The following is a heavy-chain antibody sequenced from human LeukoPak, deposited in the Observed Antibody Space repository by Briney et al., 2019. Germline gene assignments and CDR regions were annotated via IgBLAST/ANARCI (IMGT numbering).Heavy chain of an antibody. CDR3: ARGVVPAAMDGGTNFDY. V-gene: IGHV4-31*03. Sequence: SETLSLTCTVSGGSISSGGYYWSWIRQHPGKGLEWIGDIYYSGSTYYNPSLKSRVTISVDTSKNQFSLKLSSVTAADTAVYYCARGVVPAAMDGGTNFDYWGQGTLVTVSS. CDR2: IYYSGST. CDR1: GGSISSGGYY. D-gene: IGHD2-2*01. J-gene: IGHJ4*02.